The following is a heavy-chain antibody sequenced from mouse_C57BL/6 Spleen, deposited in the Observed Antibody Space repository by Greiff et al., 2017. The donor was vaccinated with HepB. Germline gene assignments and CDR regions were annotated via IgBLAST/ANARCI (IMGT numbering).Heavy chain of an antibody. J-gene: IGHJ2*01. CDR1: GYTFTSYW. Sequence: QVQLQQPGAELVKPGASVKVSCKASGYTFTSYWMHWVKQRPGQGLEWIGKIGPGSGSTYYNEKFKGKATLTADKSSSTAYMQLSSLTSEDSAVYFCARETPYYFDYWGQGTTLTVSS. CDR3: ARETPYYFDY. V-gene: IGHV1-77*01. CDR2: IGPGSGST.